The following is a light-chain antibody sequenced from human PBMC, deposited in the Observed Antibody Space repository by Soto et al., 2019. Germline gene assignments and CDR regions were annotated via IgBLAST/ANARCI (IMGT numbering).Light chain of an antibody. Sequence: AIRMTQSPSSLSASTGDGVTITCRASQGVSHYLAWYQQKPEQAPKVLIHAAPPLQGGVPSRFSGSASGTDFTPTISGLQSDDFATYYCQQYYTYPWTFGQGTKVDIK. V-gene: IGKV1-8*01. CDR3: QQYYTYPWT. J-gene: IGKJ1*01. CDR2: AAP. CDR1: QGVSHY.